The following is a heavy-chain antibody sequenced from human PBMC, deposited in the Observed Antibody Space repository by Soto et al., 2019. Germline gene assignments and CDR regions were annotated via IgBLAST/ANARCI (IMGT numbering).Heavy chain of an antibody. Sequence: SQTLSLTCAISGDSVSSNSAAWNWIRQSPSRGLEWLGRTYYGSRWYNDYAVSVKSRITINPDTSKNQFSLHLNSVTPEDTAVYYCAGTISLQWYYMDVWGKGTTVTVSS. V-gene: IGHV6-1*01. J-gene: IGHJ6*03. CDR1: GDSVSSNSAA. D-gene: IGHD1-7*01. CDR3: AGTISLQWYYMDV. CDR2: TYYGSRWYN.